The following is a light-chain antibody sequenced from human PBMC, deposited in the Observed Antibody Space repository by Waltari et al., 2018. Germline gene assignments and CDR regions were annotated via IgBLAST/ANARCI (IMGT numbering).Light chain of an antibody. CDR1: QDIRNS. J-gene: IGKJ2*01. Sequence: DIQMTQSPSSLSASVGHRVTITCRASQDIRNSLAWYQQKPGAAPKLLLYAASRLLSGVPSRFSGSGSGTDYTLTINSLQPEDFATYYCQQYYSTPYTFGQGTKLEI. V-gene: IGKV1-NL1*01. CDR2: AAS. CDR3: QQYYSTPYT.